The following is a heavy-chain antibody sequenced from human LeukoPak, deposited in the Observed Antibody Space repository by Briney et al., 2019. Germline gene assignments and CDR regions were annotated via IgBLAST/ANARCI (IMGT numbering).Heavy chain of an antibody. CDR1: GGSFGGYY. CDR3: AGGQWLAPTGDY. Sequence: SETLSLTCAVYGGSFGGYYWSWIRQPPGKGLEWIGEINHSGSTKYNPSLKSRVTISVDTSKNHFSLNLSSVTAADTAVYYCAGGQWLAPTGDYWGQGTLVTVSS. D-gene: IGHD6-19*01. J-gene: IGHJ4*02. CDR2: INHSGST. V-gene: IGHV4-34*01.